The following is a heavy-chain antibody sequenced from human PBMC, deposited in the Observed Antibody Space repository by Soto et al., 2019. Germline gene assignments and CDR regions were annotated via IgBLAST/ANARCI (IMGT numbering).Heavy chain of an antibody. Sequence: SETLSLTCAVSGGSISNINYYRGWIRQPPGKGLEWIGYIYYSGSTYYNPSLQSRVTMSVDRSRNQFSLKLNSVTAADTAVYYCARVRREYDNSGPVDYWGQGTLVTVSS. CDR3: ARVRREYDNSGPVDY. V-gene: IGHV4-30-2*01. D-gene: IGHD3-22*01. CDR1: GGSISNINYY. CDR2: IYYSGST. J-gene: IGHJ4*02.